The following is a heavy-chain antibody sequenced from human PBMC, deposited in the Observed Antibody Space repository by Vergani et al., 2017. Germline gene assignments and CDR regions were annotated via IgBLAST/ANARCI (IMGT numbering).Heavy chain of an antibody. CDR3: ARDPSDNTRSNYFDY. J-gene: IGHJ4*02. CDR1: GFTFSTYG. V-gene: IGHV3-33*01. Sequence: QVQLVESGGGVVQPGRSLRLSCAASGFTFSTYGIHWVRQPPGKGLEWVAVIWYDGSNKYYADSVKGRFTISRDNSKNTLYLQMNSLRAEDTAVYYCARDPSDNTRSNYFDYWGQGTLVTVSA. D-gene: IGHD2-2*01. CDR2: IWYDGSNK.